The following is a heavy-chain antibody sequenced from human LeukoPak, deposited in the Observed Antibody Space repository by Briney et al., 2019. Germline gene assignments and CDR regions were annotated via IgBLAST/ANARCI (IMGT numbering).Heavy chain of an antibody. D-gene: IGHD3-10*01. CDR3: ARVGYYASGPFSYFDY. J-gene: IGHJ4*02. CDR2: ISYDGSNK. Sequence: SGGSLRLSCAASGFTFSSYGMHWVRQAPGKGLEWVAVISYDGSNKYYADSVKGRFTISRDNSKNTLYLQMNSLSVEDTTVYYCARVGYYASGPFSYFDYWGQGTLVTVSS. CDR1: GFTFSSYG. V-gene: IGHV3-30*03.